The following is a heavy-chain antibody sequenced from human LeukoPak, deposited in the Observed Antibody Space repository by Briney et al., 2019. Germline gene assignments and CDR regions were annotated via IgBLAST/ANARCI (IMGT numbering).Heavy chain of an antibody. CDR3: ARAQSFYGTYNWFDP. Sequence: ASVKVSCKASGGTFISYAISWVRQAPGQGLEWMGGIIPIFGTANYAQKFQGRVTIATDESTSTAYMELSSLRSEDTAVYYCARAQSFYGTYNWFDPWGQGTLVTVSS. D-gene: IGHD1-26*01. CDR2: IIPIFGTA. J-gene: IGHJ5*02. CDR1: GGTFISYA. V-gene: IGHV1-69*05.